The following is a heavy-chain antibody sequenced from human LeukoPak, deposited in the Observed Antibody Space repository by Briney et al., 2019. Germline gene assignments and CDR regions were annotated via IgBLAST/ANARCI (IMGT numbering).Heavy chain of an antibody. CDR3: AREGGPYRPLDY. J-gene: IGHJ4*02. V-gene: IGHV4-4*02. Sequence: SGTLSLTCGVSGGSITNTNYWTWVRQPPGKGLEWIGEVNLQGSTNYTPSLMGRVAISVDTSENHISLQLTSVTAADTAVYYCAREGGPYRPLDYSGQGTLVTVSS. CDR1: GGSITNTNY. CDR2: VNLQGST.